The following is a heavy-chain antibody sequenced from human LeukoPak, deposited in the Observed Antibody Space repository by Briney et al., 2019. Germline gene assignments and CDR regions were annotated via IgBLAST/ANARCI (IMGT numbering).Heavy chain of an antibody. D-gene: IGHD3-22*01. J-gene: IGHJ5*02. Sequence: PGGSLRLSCAASGFTFSSYSMNWVRQAPGKGLEWVSSISSSSSYIYYADSVKGRFTISRDNAKNSLYLQMNSLRAEDTAVYYCARDRYYDSSLARGWFDPWGQGTLVTVSS. CDR2: ISSSSSYI. CDR1: GFTFSSYS. V-gene: IGHV3-21*01. CDR3: ARDRYYDSSLARGWFDP.